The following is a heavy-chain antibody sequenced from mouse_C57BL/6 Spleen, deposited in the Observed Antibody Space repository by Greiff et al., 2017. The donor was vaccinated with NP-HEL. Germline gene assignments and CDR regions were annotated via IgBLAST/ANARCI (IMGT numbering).Heavy chain of an antibody. J-gene: IGHJ4*01. D-gene: IGHD1-1*01. Sequence: EVQLQQSGPELVKPGASVKISCKASGYTFTDYYMNWVKQSHGKSLEWIGDINPNNGGTSYNQKFKGKATLTVDKSSSTAYMELRSLTSEDSAVYYCASYISASYYGTHAMDYWGQGTSVTVSS. CDR1: GYTFTDYY. CDR3: ASYISASYYGTHAMDY. V-gene: IGHV1-26*01. CDR2: INPNNGGT.